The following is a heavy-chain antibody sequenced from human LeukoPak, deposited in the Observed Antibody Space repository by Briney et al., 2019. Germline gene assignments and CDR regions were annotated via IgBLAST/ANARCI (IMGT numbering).Heavy chain of an antibody. CDR2: ISGSGGST. D-gene: IGHD3-3*01. CDR1: GFTFSSYA. Sequence: PGGSLRLSCAASGFTFSSYAMSWVRQAPGKGLEWVSAISGSGGSTYYADSVKGRFTISRDNSKNTLYLQMNSLRAEDTAVYYCAPHRYDFWSGYYIPHMDVWGKGTTVTVSS. CDR3: APHRYDFWSGYYIPHMDV. V-gene: IGHV3-23*01. J-gene: IGHJ6*03.